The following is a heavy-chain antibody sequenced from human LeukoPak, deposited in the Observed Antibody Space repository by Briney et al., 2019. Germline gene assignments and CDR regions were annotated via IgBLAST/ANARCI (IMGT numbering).Heavy chain of an antibody. CDR2: IIPIFGTA. Sequence: SVKVSCKASGGTFSSYAISWVRQAPGQGLEWMGGIIPIFGTANYAQKFQGRVTITADESTSTAYTELSSLRSEDTAVYYCARDPSYYYGSGVPGGGWFDPWGQGTLVTVSS. CDR1: GGTFSSYA. V-gene: IGHV1-69*13. CDR3: ARDPSYYYGSGVPGGGWFDP. D-gene: IGHD3-10*01. J-gene: IGHJ5*02.